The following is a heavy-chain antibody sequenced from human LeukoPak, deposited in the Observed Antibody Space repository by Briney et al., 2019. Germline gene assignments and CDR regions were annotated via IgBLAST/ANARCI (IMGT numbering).Heavy chain of an antibody. CDR1: GFTFSSYG. CDR3: ARSYGSGSYYSDY. V-gene: IGHV3-33*01. D-gene: IGHD3-10*01. Sequence: PGGSLRLSCAASGFTFSSYGMHWVRQAPGKGLEWVAVIWYDGSNKYYADSVKGLFTISRDNSKNTLYLQMNSLRAEDTAVYYCARSYGSGSYYSDYWGQGTLVTVSS. CDR2: IWYDGSNK. J-gene: IGHJ4*02.